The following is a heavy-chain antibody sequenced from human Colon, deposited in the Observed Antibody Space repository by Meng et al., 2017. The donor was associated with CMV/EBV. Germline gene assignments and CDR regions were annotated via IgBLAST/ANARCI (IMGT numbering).Heavy chain of an antibody. Sequence: SGYSFNRYAVHWVRRAPGQGLEWMGWIDTHTGDPTYAQGFTGRFVFSLDASVRTTYLEISNLKAEDTAVYYCAKDGDGFNRKRFDHWGQGSLVTVSS. D-gene: IGHD5-24*01. V-gene: IGHV7-4-1*02. J-gene: IGHJ4*02. CDR1: GYSFNRYA. CDR3: AKDGDGFNRKRFDH. CDR2: IDTHTGDP.